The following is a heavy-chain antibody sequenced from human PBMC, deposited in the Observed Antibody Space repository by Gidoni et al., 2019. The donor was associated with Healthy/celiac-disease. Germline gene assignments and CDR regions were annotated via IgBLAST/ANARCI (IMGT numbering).Heavy chain of an antibody. V-gene: IGHV3-30*18. Sequence: QVQLVESGGGVVQPGRSLRLSCAASGFTFSSYGMHWVRQAPGKGLEWVAVISYDGSNKDYADSGKGRFTISRDNSKNTLYLQMNSLRAEDTAVYYCAKDGGDGVRYFDWDRYYYYYYGMDVWGQGTTVTVSS. CDR1: GFTFSSYG. J-gene: IGHJ6*02. D-gene: IGHD3-9*01. CDR2: ISYDGSNK. CDR3: AKDGGDGVRYFDWDRYYYYYYGMDV.